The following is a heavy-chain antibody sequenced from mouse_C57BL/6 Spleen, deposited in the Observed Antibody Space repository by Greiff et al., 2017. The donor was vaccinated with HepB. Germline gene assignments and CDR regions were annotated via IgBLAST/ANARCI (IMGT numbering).Heavy chain of an antibody. CDR3: AKRGYSNYDAMDY. V-gene: IGHV2-9*01. CDR2: VWGGGST. J-gene: IGHJ4*01. CDR1: GFSFTSYG. Sequence: VQLVESGPGLVAPSQSLSITCTVSGFSFTSYGVDWVRQPPGKGLEWLGVVWGGGSTNYNSALMSRLSISNDNSTNQVFLKMNSLQTDDTAMYYCAKRGYSNYDAMDYWGQGTSVTVSS. D-gene: IGHD2-5*01.